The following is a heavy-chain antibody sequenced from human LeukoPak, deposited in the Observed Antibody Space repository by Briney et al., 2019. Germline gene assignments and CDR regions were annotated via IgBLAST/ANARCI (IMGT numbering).Heavy chain of an antibody. J-gene: IGHJ4*02. CDR1: GYTFTSYG. CDR2: ISAYNGNT. Sequence: GASVKVSCKASGYTFTSYGISWVRQAPGQGLEWMGWISAYNGNTNYAQKLQGRVTMTTDTSTSTAYMELRSLRSDDTAVYYCARVTYDYGDYEDGYWGQGTLVTVSS. CDR3: ARVTYDYGDYEDGY. D-gene: IGHD4-17*01. V-gene: IGHV1-18*01.